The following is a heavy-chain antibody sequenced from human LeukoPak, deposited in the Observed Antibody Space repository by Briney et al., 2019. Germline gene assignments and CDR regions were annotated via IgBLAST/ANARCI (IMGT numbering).Heavy chain of an antibody. Sequence: ASVKVSCKASGYTFTSYGISWVRQAPGQGREGMGWISAYNGNTNYAQKLQGRVTMTTDTSTSTAYMELRSLRSDDTAVYYCARDILTGRVDYWGQGTLVTVSS. J-gene: IGHJ4*02. CDR2: ISAYNGNT. CDR3: ARDILTGRVDY. V-gene: IGHV1-18*01. D-gene: IGHD3-9*01. CDR1: GYTFTSYG.